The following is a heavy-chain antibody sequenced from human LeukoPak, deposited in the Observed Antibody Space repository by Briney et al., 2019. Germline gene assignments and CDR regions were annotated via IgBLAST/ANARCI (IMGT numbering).Heavy chain of an antibody. J-gene: IGHJ3*02. Sequence: TSETLSLTCTVSGDSISNTTYYWGWVRQPPGKGLEWIGSIYYSGNTYYNVSLKSRVTISVDKSKNQFSLKLSSVTAADTAVYYCARDGSSGWYGERDAFDIWGQGTMVTASS. CDR2: IYYSGNT. CDR1: GDSISNTTYY. CDR3: ARDGSSGWYGERDAFDI. V-gene: IGHV4-39*07. D-gene: IGHD6-19*01.